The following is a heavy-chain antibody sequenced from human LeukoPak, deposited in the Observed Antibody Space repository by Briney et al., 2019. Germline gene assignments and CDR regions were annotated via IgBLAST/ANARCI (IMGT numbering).Heavy chain of an antibody. V-gene: IGHV3-74*01. CDR3: AKVHFVRGFDF. CDR2: INSDGSAT. Sequence: GGSLRLSCAASGFTFGSPWMHWVRQAPGKGLVWVSRINSDGSATAYADSVKGRFTISRDNAKNSLYLQMNSLRAEDTALYYCAKVHFVRGFDFWGQGTLVTVSS. D-gene: IGHD3-10*02. J-gene: IGHJ4*02. CDR1: GFTFGSPW.